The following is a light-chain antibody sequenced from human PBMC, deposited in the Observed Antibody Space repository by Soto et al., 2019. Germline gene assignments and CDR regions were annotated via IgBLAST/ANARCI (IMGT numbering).Light chain of an antibody. Sequence: QSALAQPASVSGSPGQSITISCTGASGDFGGYNYVSWYQQHPGKAPQLLIYGVTNRPSGVSNRFSGSKSGNTASLTISGLQADDEAEYYCNSYTNSNTLPVFGTGTKVTVL. CDR3: NSYTNSNTLPV. CDR2: GVT. J-gene: IGLJ1*01. V-gene: IGLV2-14*03. CDR1: SGDFGGYNY.